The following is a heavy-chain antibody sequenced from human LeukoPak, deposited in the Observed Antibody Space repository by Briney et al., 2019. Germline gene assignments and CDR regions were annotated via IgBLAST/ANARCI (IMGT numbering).Heavy chain of an antibody. D-gene: IGHD2-2*02. CDR3: ARDPGYCSSTSCYTRLGY. J-gene: IGHJ4*02. V-gene: IGHV1-69*04. CDR1: GGTFSSYT. CDR2: IIPILGIA. Sequence: AASVKVSCKASGGTFSSYTISWVRQAPGQGLEWMGRIIPILGIANYAQKFQGRVTITADKSTSTAYKELSSLRSEDTAVYYCARDPGYCSSTSCYTRLGYWGQGTLVTVSS.